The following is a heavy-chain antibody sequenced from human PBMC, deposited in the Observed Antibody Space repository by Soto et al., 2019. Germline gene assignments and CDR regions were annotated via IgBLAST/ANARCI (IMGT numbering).Heavy chain of an antibody. CDR2: VNPGSGNK. Sequence: QVQLVQSGAEVKKPGASVRVSCKASGYVFPSYDITWVRQAPGHGLEWMGWVNPGSGNKGYAQNFQGRVTLTRNMSKSTVYMELSSLRSEDTAVYYCARADPRHYYMDVWGKGTTVTVSS. CDR3: ARADPRHYYMDV. V-gene: IGHV1-8*01. J-gene: IGHJ6*03. CDR1: GYVFPSYD.